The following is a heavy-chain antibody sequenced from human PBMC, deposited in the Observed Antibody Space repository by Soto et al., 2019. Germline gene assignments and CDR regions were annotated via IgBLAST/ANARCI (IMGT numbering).Heavy chain of an antibody. CDR1: GGSISSSSYY. Sequence: SETLSLTCTVSGGSISSSSYYWGWIRQPPGEGLEWIGSIYYSGSTYYNPSLKSRVTISVDTSKNQFSLKLSSVTAADTAVYYCARLTTEEVYFDYWGQGTLVTVSS. CDR3: ARLTTEEVYFDY. D-gene: IGHD4-17*01. CDR2: IYYSGST. V-gene: IGHV4-39*01. J-gene: IGHJ4*02.